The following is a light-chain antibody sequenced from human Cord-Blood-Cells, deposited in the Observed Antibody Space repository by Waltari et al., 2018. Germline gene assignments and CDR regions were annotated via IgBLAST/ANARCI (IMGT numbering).Light chain of an antibody. CDR3: SAWAGSLSAWV. Sequence: ARPPPPPSVSSAVRPTATLTSATSSNDGGNNDVAWLQQHPGHPPKLITYRNSNRPSGIPERLSASRSGNTASLTITGLQPEDEADYYCSAWAGSLSAWVFGGGTKLTVL. CDR1: SNDGGNND. CDR2: RNS. J-gene: IGLJ2*01. V-gene: IGLV10-54*01.